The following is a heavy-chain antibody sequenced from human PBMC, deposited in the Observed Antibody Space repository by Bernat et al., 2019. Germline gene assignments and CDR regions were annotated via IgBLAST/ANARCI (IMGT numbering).Heavy chain of an antibody. J-gene: IGHJ1*01. CDR2: ISGTGGRT. V-gene: IGHV3-23*01. D-gene: IGHD3-22*01. CDR1: GFTFSSYA. Sequence: EVQLLESGGGFVQPGGSLRLSCAASGFTFSSYAMSWVRQAPGKGLEWVSAISGTGGRTYDTDSVKGRFTISRDDSKNTLFLQMNSLRAEDTAIYDCAKDQWSDTIVVAPGEHWGQGTLVTVSS. CDR3: AKDQWSDTIVVAPGEH.